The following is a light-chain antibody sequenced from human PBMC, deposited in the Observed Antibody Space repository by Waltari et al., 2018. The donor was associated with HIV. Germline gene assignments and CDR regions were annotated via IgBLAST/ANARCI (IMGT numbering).Light chain of an antibody. Sequence: NFMLTQPHSVSESPGKTVTISCTRTSGSITSNYVQWFQRRPGGSPTTVTYEDDQRPSGFPGRFSGSIDSSSNSASLTISGLKPEDEADYYCQSSDRTNQVFGGGTKLTVL. CDR3: QSSDRTNQV. CDR2: EDD. CDR1: SGSITSNY. J-gene: IGLJ3*02. V-gene: IGLV6-57*01.